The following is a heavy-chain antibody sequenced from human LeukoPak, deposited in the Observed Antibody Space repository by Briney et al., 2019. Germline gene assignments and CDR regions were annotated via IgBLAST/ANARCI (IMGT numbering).Heavy chain of an antibody. J-gene: IGHJ4*02. CDR1: GYTFTSYY. CDR2: INPSGGST. V-gene: IGHV1-46*01. CDR3: ARGITIFGVVIPSDFDY. Sequence: ASVKVSCKASGYTFTSYYMHWVRQAPGQGLEWMGIINPSGGSTSYAQKFQGRVTMTRDTSTSTVYMELSSLRSEDTAVYYCARGITIFGVVIPSDFDYWGQGTLVTVSS. D-gene: IGHD3-3*01.